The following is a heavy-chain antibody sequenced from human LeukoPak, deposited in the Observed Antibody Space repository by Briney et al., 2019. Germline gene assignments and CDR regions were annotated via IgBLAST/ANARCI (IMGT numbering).Heavy chain of an antibody. J-gene: IGHJ4*02. D-gene: IGHD2-21*02. V-gene: IGHV4-38-2*02. CDR3: ARASGGDYPAPLDY. CDR2: IYHSGST. Sequence: KPSETLSLTCTVSGYSISSGYYWGWIRQPPGKGLEWIGSIYHSGSTYYNPSLKSRVTISVDTSKNQFSLKLSSVTAADTAVYYCARASGGDYPAPLDYWGQGTLVTVSS. CDR1: GYSISSGYY.